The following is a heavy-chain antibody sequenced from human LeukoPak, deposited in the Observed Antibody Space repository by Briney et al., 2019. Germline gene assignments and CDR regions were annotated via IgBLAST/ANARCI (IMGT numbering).Heavy chain of an antibody. D-gene: IGHD5-18*01. Sequence: GGSLRLSCAASGFTFSSSAMSWVRQVPGKGLEWVSGISASGGSTSYADSVRGRFTISRDNSKNTLYVQMNSLRDEDTAVYYCAKRGYNYDYDYWGQGTLVTVSS. V-gene: IGHV3-23*01. CDR3: AKRGYNYDYDY. CDR2: ISASGGST. CDR1: GFTFSSSA. J-gene: IGHJ4*02.